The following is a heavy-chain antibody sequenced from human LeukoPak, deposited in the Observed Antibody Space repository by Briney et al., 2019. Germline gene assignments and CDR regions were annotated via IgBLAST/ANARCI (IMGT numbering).Heavy chain of an antibody. V-gene: IGHV3-48*01. CDR1: GFTFSSYS. CDR3: AKDNYYDTTGDYYMDV. J-gene: IGHJ6*03. D-gene: IGHD3-22*01. Sequence: GGSLRLSCAASGFTFSSYSMNWVRQAPGMGLQWVAYISSTGGSTYVSESVKGRFSIFRDNGNNSLYLKMDSLRAEDTAVYYCAKDNYYDTTGDYYMDVWGKGTTVTISS. CDR2: ISSTGGST.